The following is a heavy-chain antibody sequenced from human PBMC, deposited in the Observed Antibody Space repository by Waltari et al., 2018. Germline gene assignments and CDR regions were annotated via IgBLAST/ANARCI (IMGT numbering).Heavy chain of an antibody. V-gene: IGHV4-4*07. J-gene: IGHJ6*03. CDR2: IYTSGST. Sequence: QVQLQESGPGLVKPSETLSLTCTGPGGSISSYYWSWIRQPAGKGLEWIGRIYTSGSTNYNPSLKSRVTMSVDTSKNQFSLKLSSVTAADTAVYYCAREIAVADIYYYYYMDVWGKGTTVTISS. CDR1: GGSISSYY. D-gene: IGHD6-19*01. CDR3: AREIAVADIYYYYYMDV.